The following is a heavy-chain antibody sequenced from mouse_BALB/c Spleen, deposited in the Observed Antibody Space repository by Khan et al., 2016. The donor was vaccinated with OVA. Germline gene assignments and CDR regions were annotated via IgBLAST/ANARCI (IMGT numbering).Heavy chain of an antibody. Sequence: EVMLVESGGGLVQPGGSRKLSCAASGFTFGSYGMHWVRQAPEKGLEWVAYISGDSNTIYYADTVKGRFTIYRDNPKHSLFLQMTSLMSVDTARYYCATSYFYGYYFDYWGPGTTLTVSS. CDR2: ISGDSNTI. D-gene: IGHD1-1*01. V-gene: IGHV5-17*02. J-gene: IGHJ2*01. CDR3: ATSYFYGYYFDY. CDR1: GFTFGSYG.